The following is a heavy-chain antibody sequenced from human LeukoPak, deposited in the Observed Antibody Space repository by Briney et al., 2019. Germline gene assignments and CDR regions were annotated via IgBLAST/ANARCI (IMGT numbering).Heavy chain of an antibody. CDR1: GGSIGSSSYY. CDR2: IYYSGST. J-gene: IGHJ5*02. CDR3: ARRWSGYYFNWFDP. Sequence: SETLSLTCTVSGGSIGSSSYYWGWIRQPPGKGLEWIGSIYYSGSTYYNPSLKSRVTISVDTSKNQFSLKLSSVTAADTAVYYCARRWSGYYFNWFDPWGQGTLVTVSS. D-gene: IGHD3-3*01. V-gene: IGHV4-39*01.